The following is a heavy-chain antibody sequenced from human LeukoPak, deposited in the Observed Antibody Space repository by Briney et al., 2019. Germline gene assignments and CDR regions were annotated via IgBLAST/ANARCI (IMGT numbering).Heavy chain of an antibody. V-gene: IGHV3-23*01. J-gene: IGHJ4*02. CDR1: GFTFSAYA. CDR3: AKGTGSYSHFDQ. Sequence: SGGSLRLSCEASGFTFSAYAMTWVRQAPGKGLEWVSRISPSGASTYYADSVKGRFTISRDNSKNTLYLQMNSLRAEDTAVYYCAKGTGSYSHFDQWGQGTLVTVSS. CDR2: ISPSGAST. D-gene: IGHD3-10*01.